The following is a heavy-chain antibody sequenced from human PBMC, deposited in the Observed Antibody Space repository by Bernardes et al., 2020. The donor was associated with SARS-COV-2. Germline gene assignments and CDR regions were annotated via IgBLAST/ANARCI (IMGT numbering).Heavy chain of an antibody. Sequence: GGSLRLSCRASGFTFGDYALSWVRQAPGKGLEWVGFIRSQRYGGTTEYAASVQGRFTISRDDSKSIAYLQMTSLKTDDTAVYFCARDLIVAAPAAVSHYFYYGMDVCGQGSTVTVSS. CDR1: GFTFGDYA. V-gene: IGHV3-49*04. D-gene: IGHD2-2*01. CDR3: ARDLIVAAPAAVSHYFYYGMDV. J-gene: IGHJ6*02. CDR2: IRSQRYGGTT.